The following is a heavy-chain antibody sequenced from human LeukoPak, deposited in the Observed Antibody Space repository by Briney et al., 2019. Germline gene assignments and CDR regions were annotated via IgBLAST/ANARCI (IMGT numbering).Heavy chain of an antibody. J-gene: IGHJ4*02. CDR2: IIPIFGTA. V-gene: IGHV1-69*01. CDR3: ARGNLSYYDSSGLFDF. D-gene: IGHD3-22*01. CDR1: GGTFSNYA. Sequence: SVKVSCKASGGTFSNYAISWVRQAPGQELEWMGGIIPIFGTANYAQNFQGRVTIIADEPTSTVYMELSSLRSEDTAVYYCARGNLSYYDSSGLFDFWGRGTLVTVSS.